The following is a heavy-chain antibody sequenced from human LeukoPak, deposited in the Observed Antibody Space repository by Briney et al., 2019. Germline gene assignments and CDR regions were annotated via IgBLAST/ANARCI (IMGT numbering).Heavy chain of an antibody. CDR2: INPNSGST. Sequence: ASVKVSCKASGYTFTGYYMHWVRQAPGQGLEWMGWINPNSGSTNYAQKFQGRVTMTRDTSISTAYMEPSRLRSDDTAVYYCATGGLIVTTSLDYWGQGTLVTVSS. CDR3: ATGGLIVTTSLDY. D-gene: IGHD5-12*01. CDR1: GYTFTGYY. J-gene: IGHJ4*02. V-gene: IGHV1-2*02.